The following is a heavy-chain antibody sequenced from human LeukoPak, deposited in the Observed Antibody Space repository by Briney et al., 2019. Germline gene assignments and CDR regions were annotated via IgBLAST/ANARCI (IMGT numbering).Heavy chain of an antibody. J-gene: IGHJ4*02. CDR3: ARDPYCTNGVCGGDYFDY. D-gene: IGHD2-8*01. CDR2: IWYDGSNK. Sequence: GGSLRLSCAASGFTFSSYGMHWVRQAPGKGLEWVAVIWYDGSNKYYADSVKGRFTISRDNSKNTLYLQMNSLRAEDTAVYYCARDPYCTNGVCGGDYFDYWGQGTLVTVSS. V-gene: IGHV3-33*01. CDR1: GFTFSSYG.